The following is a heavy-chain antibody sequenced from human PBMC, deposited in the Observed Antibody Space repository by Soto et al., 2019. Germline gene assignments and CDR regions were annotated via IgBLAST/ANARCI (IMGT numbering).Heavy chain of an antibody. CDR2: ISAYNGNT. Sequence: SVKDSCKASCYTFTSDGISWVRQAPGQGLEWMGWISAYNGNTNYAQKLQGRVTMTTDTSTSTAYMELRSLRSDDTAVYYCARDQTRYYYDSSGYFDYWGQGTLVTVSS. CDR1: CYTFTSDG. V-gene: IGHV1-18*01. J-gene: IGHJ4*02. D-gene: IGHD3-22*01. CDR3: ARDQTRYYYDSSGYFDY.